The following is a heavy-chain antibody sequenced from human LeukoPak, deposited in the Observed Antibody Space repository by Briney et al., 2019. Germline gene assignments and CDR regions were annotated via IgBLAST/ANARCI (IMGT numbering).Heavy chain of an antibody. D-gene: IGHD2-8*01. CDR1: GGTFSSYA. Sequence: ASVKVSCKASGGTFSSYAISWVRQAPGQGLEWMGRIIPILGIANYAQKFQGRVTITADKSTSTAYMELSSLRSEDTAVYYCARDHYAGGHIVLMVYAIADYGMDVWGQGTTVTVSS. V-gene: IGHV1-69*04. CDR2: IIPILGIA. J-gene: IGHJ6*02. CDR3: ARDHYAGGHIVLMVYAIADYGMDV.